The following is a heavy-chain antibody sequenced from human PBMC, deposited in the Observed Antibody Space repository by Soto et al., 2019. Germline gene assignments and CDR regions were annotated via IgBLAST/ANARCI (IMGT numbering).Heavy chain of an antibody. Sequence: QVQLVQSEAEVKKPGASVKVSCKASGYIFTNYGLSWVRQAPGQGLQWMAWISPYDGNTHYAQNLQGRVTVTTDTSPSTAYMDLRSLRSDDTAVYFCAGEDRAAAAGTTYYFDYWGQGTLVTVSS. J-gene: IGHJ4*02. CDR2: ISPYDGNT. D-gene: IGHD6-13*01. CDR3: AGEDRAAAAGTTYYFDY. CDR1: GYIFTNYG. V-gene: IGHV1-18*01.